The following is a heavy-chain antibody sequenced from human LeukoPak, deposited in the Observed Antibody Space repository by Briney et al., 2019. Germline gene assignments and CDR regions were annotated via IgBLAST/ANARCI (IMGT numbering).Heavy chain of an antibody. CDR3: ANGNRCTSPNCLGYYYFYMDV. CDR2: ISGSGGST. J-gene: IGHJ6*03. Sequence: GGSLRLSCAASGFTFSSYAMSWVRQAPGKGREWVSAISGSGGSTYYADSVKGRFTISRDNSKNTLYLQMNSLRAEDTAVYYCANGNRCTSPNCLGYYYFYMDVWGKGTTVTVSS. CDR1: GFTFSSYA. V-gene: IGHV3-23*01. D-gene: IGHD2-8*01.